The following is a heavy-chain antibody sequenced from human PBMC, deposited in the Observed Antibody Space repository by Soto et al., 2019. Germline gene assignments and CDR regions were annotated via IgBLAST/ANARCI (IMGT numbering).Heavy chain of an antibody. CDR1: GYTFTSYY. Sequence: GASVKVSCKASGYTFTSYYMHWVRQAPGQGLEWMGIINPSGGSTSYAQKFQGRVTMTRDTSTSTVYMELSSLRSEDTAVYYCARDGLSRVSGGSCYVDYWGQGPLVTVSS. CDR3: ARDGLSRVSGGSCYVDY. J-gene: IGHJ4*02. D-gene: IGHD2-15*01. CDR2: INPSGGST. V-gene: IGHV1-46*01.